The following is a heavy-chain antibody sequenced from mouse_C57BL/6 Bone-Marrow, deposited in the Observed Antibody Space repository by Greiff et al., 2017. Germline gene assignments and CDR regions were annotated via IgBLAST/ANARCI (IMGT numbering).Heavy chain of an antibody. V-gene: IGHV14-2*01. CDR3: ASGFPSWFAY. CDR1: GFNITDYY. J-gene: IGHJ3*01. CDR2: IDPEDGET. Sequence: VQLKESGAELVKPGASVKLSCTASGFNITDYYMHWVKQRTEQRLEWIGRIDPEDGETKYAPKFKGKDTITADTSANTAYLQLSSLTSEDTAVYYCASGFPSWFAYGGQGTLVTVSA.